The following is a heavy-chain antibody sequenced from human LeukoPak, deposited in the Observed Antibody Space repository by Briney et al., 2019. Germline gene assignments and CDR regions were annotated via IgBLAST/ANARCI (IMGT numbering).Heavy chain of an antibody. J-gene: IGHJ4*02. D-gene: IGHD1-26*01. CDR2: ISSSSNYI. CDR1: GFSFSSYS. V-gene: IGHV3-21*01. Sequence: GGSETLFCAAPGFSFSSYSMNWVRQAPGKGLEWVSSISSSSNYIYYADSVKGRFTISRDNAKNSLYLQMNSLRAEDTAVYYCARDTPPGGTYHLSYWGQGPLVTVSS. CDR3: ARDTPPGGTYHLSY.